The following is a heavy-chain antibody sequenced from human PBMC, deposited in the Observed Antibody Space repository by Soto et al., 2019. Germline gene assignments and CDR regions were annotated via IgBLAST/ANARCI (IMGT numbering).Heavy chain of an antibody. CDR1: GFTFSAYN. CDR2: ISSSSTTI. V-gene: IGHV3-48*02. Sequence: EVQLVESGGGLVQPGGSLRLSCAVSGFTFSAYNMNWVRQAPGKGLEWVSYISSSSTTIYYADSVKGRFTISRDNAKHSLYLQMKSLRDEDTAVYYCASPLIAAAGTAKTFFDSWGQGTLVTVSS. J-gene: IGHJ4*02. D-gene: IGHD6-13*01. CDR3: ASPLIAAAGTAKTFFDS.